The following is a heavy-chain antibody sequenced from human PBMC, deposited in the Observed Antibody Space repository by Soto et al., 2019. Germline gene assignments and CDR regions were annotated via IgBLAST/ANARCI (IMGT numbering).Heavy chain of an antibody. V-gene: IGHV1-69*01. CDR3: ASGTYYDFWSGSHYFYY. CDR1: GGTFNSYA. D-gene: IGHD3-3*01. Sequence: QLQLVQSGAEVKKPGSSVKVSCKASGGTFNSYAINWVRQAPGQGLQWMGGSIPMFGTANYAQKFQDRVRITAAESTSTAYMELSSLRSEDTAVYYCASGTYYDFWSGSHYFYYWGQGTLVTVSS. CDR2: SIPMFGTA. J-gene: IGHJ4*02.